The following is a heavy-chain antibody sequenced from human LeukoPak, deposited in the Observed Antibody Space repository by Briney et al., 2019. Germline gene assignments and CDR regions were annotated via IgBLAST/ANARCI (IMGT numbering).Heavy chain of an antibody. CDR3: ARGLDSNAWGSDY. D-gene: IGHD6-19*01. Sequence: SETLSLTCAVNGGSFSGYYWSWIRQPPGKGLEWIGEINHSGSTNYNPSLKSRVTISVDTSKNQLSLKLSSVTAADTAVYYCARGLDSNAWGSDYWGQGNLVTVSS. CDR1: GGSFSGYY. CDR2: INHSGST. J-gene: IGHJ4*02. V-gene: IGHV4-34*01.